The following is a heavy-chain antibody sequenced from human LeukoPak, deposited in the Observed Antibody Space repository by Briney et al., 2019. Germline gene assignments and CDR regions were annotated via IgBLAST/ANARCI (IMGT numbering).Heavy chain of an antibody. J-gene: IGHJ2*01. V-gene: IGHV4-59*13. CDR2: CHYSGNT. Sequence: SETLSLTCTISGGSISSNYWSWIRQPPGKGLEWIGYCHYSGNTNYNPSLKSRATISVDMSKNQFSLTLNSVTAADTAVYYCARGKEYCGGDCFSSWYFDLWGRGTLVTVSS. D-gene: IGHD2-21*02. CDR1: GGSISSNY. CDR3: ARGKEYCGGDCFSSWYFDL.